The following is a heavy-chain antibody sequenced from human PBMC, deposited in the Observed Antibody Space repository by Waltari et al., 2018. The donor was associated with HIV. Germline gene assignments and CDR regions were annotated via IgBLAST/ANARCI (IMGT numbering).Heavy chain of an antibody. J-gene: IGHJ6*02. CDR2: IYNNVNA. V-gene: IGHV3-53*01. D-gene: IGHD3-10*01. CDR1: GFSVATNY. Sequence: EVQLVESGGNFTQPGGSLGLSCAASGFSVATNYLSWVRQAPGKGLEWVSVIYNNVNAYYAESVKGRFTIFRDNSKNTLFLQMNNLRVDDTAVYYCARMHRYYGSEQARYFYFGIDVWGQGTTVIVSS. CDR3: ARMHRYYGSEQARYFYFGIDV.